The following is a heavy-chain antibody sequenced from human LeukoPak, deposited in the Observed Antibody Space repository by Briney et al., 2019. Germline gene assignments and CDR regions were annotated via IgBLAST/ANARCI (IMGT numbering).Heavy chain of an antibody. Sequence: GGSLRLSCAASGFSVSGKYLTWVRQAPGKGLEWVSLIYANGNTDYADSVKGRFTISRDISKNTIYLQMNSLRADDTAVYYCVSYEQKLSDWYFDLWVRGTLVTVSS. CDR2: IYANGNT. J-gene: IGHJ2*01. D-gene: IGHD3-16*01. CDR1: GFSVSGKY. CDR3: VSYEQKLSDWYFDL. V-gene: IGHV3-53*01.